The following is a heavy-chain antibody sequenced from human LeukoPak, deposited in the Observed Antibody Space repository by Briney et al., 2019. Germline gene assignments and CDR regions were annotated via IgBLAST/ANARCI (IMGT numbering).Heavy chain of an antibody. V-gene: IGHV3-23*01. CDR2: ITASGGST. J-gene: IGHJ6*02. CDR1: GVTFNSYG. CDR3: AREGTRRNGMDV. Sequence: PGGSLRLSCAASGVTFNSYGMNWVRQAPGKGLEWVSAITASGGSTYYADSVKGRFTISRDNAKNSLYLQMNSLRAEDTAVYYCAREGTRRNGMDVWGQGTTVTVSS.